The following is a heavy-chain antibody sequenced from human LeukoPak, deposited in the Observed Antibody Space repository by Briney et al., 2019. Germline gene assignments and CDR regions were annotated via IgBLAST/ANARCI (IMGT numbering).Heavy chain of an antibody. V-gene: IGHV4-39*07. CDR1: GGSISSSSYY. CDR3: ARVVTLYEALGLWPNFDY. J-gene: IGHJ4*02. CDR2: IYYSGST. Sequence: SETLSLTCTVSGGSISSSSYYWGWIRQPPGKGLEWIGSIYYSGSTYYNPSLKSRVTISVDTSKNQFSLKLSSVTAADTAVYYCARVVTLYEALGLWPNFDYWGQGTLVTVSS. D-gene: IGHD3-3*01.